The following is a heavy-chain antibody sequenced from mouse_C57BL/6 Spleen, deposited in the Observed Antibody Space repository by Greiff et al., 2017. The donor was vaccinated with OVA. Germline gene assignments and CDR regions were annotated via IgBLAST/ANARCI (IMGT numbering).Heavy chain of an antibody. Sequence: EVQLQESGPELVKPGASVKISCKASGYPFTGYYTPWVKQRHGYILDWIGYIYPYNGVSSYNQKFKGKATLTVDKSYSTAYMELRSLTSEDSAVCYCARSCSSYDYWGQGTTLTVSS. CDR2: IYPYNGVS. CDR1: GYPFTGYY. J-gene: IGHJ2*01. D-gene: IGHD1-1*01. V-gene: IGHV1-31*01. CDR3: ARSCSSYDY.